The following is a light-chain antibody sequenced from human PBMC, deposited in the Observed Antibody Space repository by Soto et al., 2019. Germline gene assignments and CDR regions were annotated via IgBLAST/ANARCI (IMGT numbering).Light chain of an antibody. CDR3: QQYYSNPPT. CDR2: WAS. CDR1: QSILFTSKKTNL. J-gene: IGKJ2*01. V-gene: IGKV4-1*01. Sequence: DIVMTQSPDSLAVALGERATINCKSSQSILFTSKKTNLLAWYQQKPGQPPKLLIYWASSRESGVPDRFSGSGSGTDFPLTISSLQAEDVAVYYCQQYYSNPPTFGQGTKLEIK.